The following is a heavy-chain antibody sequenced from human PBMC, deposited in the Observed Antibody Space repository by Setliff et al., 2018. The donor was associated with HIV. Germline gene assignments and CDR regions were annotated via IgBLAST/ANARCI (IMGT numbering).Heavy chain of an antibody. D-gene: IGHD3-3*01. CDR1: GYTFTDYF. CDR3: AWSDRLFFDY. Sequence: ASVKVSCKSSGYTFTDYFLYWVRQAPGQGLEWMGRINPNSGDTNYAQNFQGRVTVTRDTSISTVFMELSGLRSDDTALYYCAWSDRLFFDYWGPGTLVTVSS. CDR2: INPNSGDT. V-gene: IGHV1-2*06. J-gene: IGHJ4*02.